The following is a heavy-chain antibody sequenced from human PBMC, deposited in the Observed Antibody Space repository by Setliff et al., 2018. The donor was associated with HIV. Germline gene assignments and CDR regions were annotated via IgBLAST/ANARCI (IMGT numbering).Heavy chain of an antibody. CDR1: GGSFSGYY. CDR3: ARANFWSGYYGY. V-gene: IGHV4-34*01. CDR2: INHSGST. D-gene: IGHD3-3*01. J-gene: IGHJ4*02. Sequence: SETLSLTCAVYGGSFSGYYWSWIRQPPGKGLEWIGEINHSGSTNYNPSLKSRVTISVDTSKNQFSLKPSSVTAADTAVYYCARANFWSGYYGYWGQGTLVTVSS.